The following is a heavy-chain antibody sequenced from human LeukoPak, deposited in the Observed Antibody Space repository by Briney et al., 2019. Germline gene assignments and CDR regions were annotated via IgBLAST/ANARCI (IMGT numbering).Heavy chain of an antibody. V-gene: IGHV4-39*07. J-gene: IGHJ4*02. D-gene: IGHD3-22*01. CDR3: ARVSRGYYDSSGFCDY. CDR1: GGSISSSSYF. Sequence: SETLSLTCAVSGGSISSSSYFWGWIRQPPGKGLEWIGNMYYGGSTYYKPSLKSRITISVDKSKNQFSLKLSSVTAADTAVYYCARVSRGYYDSSGFCDYWGQGTLVTVSS. CDR2: MYYGGST.